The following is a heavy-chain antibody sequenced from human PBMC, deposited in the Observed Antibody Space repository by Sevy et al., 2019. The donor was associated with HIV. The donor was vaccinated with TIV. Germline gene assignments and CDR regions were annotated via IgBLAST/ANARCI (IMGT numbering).Heavy chain of an antibody. J-gene: IGHJ6*02. Sequence: ASVKVSCKASGGTFSSYAISWVRQAPGQGLEWMGGIIPIFGTANYAQKFQGRVTITADESTSTAYMELSGLRSEDTAVYYCATAEDYYDSIIMQGDQYGMDVWGQGTTVTVSS. CDR3: ATAEDYYDSIIMQGDQYGMDV. CDR2: IIPIFGTA. CDR1: GGTFSSYA. V-gene: IGHV1-69*13. D-gene: IGHD3-22*01.